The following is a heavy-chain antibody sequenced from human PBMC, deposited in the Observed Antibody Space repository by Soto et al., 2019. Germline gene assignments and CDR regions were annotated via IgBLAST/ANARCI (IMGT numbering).Heavy chain of an antibody. CDR2: ISSSGSTI. CDR1: GFTFSDYY. Sequence: GGSLRLSCAASGFTFSDYYMSWIRQAPGKGLEWVSYISSSGSTIYYADSVKGRFTISRDNAKNSLYLQMNSLRAEDTAVYYCATGYSSGWYRNLWYWGQGTLVTVSS. CDR3: ATGYSSGWYRNLWY. J-gene: IGHJ4*02. D-gene: IGHD6-19*01. V-gene: IGHV3-11*01.